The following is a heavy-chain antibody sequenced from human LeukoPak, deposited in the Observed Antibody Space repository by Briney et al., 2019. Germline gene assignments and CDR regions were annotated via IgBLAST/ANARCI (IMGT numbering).Heavy chain of an antibody. CDR1: GGAFTFTSYA. V-gene: IGHV1-69*13. CDR2: IIPIFGSP. J-gene: IGHJ3*01. D-gene: IGHD3-22*01. Sequence: SVTVSCKASGGAFTFTSYAISWVRQAPGQGLEWMGGIIPIFGSPRYAQKFQGRVTITADESTRTVYMDLSSLRSEDTAVHYCAGFFYDSSNDAFDVWGQGTMVTVSS. CDR3: AGFFYDSSNDAFDV.